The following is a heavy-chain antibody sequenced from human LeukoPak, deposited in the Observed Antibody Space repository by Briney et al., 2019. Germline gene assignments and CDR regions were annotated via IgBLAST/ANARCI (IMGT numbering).Heavy chain of an antibody. J-gene: IGHJ6*02. CDR2: ISGDGTIT. CDR3: AKDTPLFYHYYGIDV. CDR1: GLNLDAYA. Sequence: PGGSLRLSCAASGLNLDAYAMHWVRQAPGKGLGWVSLISGDGTITYYTDSVKGRFTISRDNSKNSLFLEMNSLRSEDTALYYCAKDTPLFYHYYGIDVWGQGTTVTVSS. V-gene: IGHV3-43*02.